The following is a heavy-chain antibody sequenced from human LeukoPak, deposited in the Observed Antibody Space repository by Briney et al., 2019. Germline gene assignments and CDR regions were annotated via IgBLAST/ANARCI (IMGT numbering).Heavy chain of an antibody. J-gene: IGHJ6*02. D-gene: IGHD2-2*01. CDR3: ARDQVIVVVPVGSSRVPSPVDLNYYFYGMDV. V-gene: IGHV1-46*01. CDR2: INPSGGNT. CDR1: GYTFAHYY. Sequence: ASVKVSCKASGYTFAHYYMHWVRQAPGQGLEWLGVINPSGGNTTFAQKFQGRVTMTRDTSTNTVYMELSSLRSEDTAVYYCARDQVIVVVPVGSSRVPSPVDLNYYFYGMDVWGQGTTVTVSS.